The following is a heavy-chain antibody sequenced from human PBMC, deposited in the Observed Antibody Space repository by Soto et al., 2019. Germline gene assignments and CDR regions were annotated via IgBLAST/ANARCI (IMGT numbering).Heavy chain of an antibody. D-gene: IGHD1-26*01. J-gene: IGHJ4*02. Sequence: QVQLPESGPGLVKPSETLSLTCTVSGGSISSYYWSWIRQPPGKGLEWIGYIYYSGSTNYNPSLKSRVTISVDTSKNQFSLKLSSVTAADTAVYYCASVRMGAVPRSWDYWGQGTLVTVSS. CDR1: GGSISSYY. V-gene: IGHV4-59*01. CDR3: ASVRMGAVPRSWDY. CDR2: IYYSGST.